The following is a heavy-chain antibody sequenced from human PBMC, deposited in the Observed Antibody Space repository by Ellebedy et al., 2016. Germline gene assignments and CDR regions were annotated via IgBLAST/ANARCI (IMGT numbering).Heavy chain of an antibody. V-gene: IGHV3-7*03. CDR2: IKEDGLNQ. D-gene: IGHD4-17*01. J-gene: IGHJ4*02. CDR1: GFTFSRTW. Sequence: GESLKISCTASGFTFSRTWMSWVRQAPGKGLEWVATIKEDGLNQYHVGSVKGRFTISRDNARNLVFLQMNSLRDEDSALYYCARDPHYGALDLWGQGTLVTVSS. CDR3: ARDPHYGALDL.